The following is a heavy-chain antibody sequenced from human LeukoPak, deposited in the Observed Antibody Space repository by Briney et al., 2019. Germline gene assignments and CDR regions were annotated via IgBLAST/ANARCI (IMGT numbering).Heavy chain of an antibody. CDR3: ARGLYDFWSGYRSRDWFDP. Sequence: ASETLSLTCTVSGGSISYYYWSWIRQPPGKGLEWIGEINHSGSTNYNPSLKSRATISVDTSKNQFSLKLSSVTAADTAVYYCARGLYDFWSGYRSRDWFDPWGQGTLVTVSS. V-gene: IGHV4-34*01. CDR2: INHSGST. CDR1: GGSISYYY. J-gene: IGHJ5*02. D-gene: IGHD3-3*01.